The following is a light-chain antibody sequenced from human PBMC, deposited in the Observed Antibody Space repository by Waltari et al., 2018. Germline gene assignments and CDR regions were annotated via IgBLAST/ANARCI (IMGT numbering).Light chain of an antibody. V-gene: IGLV2-14*01. Sequence: QAALAQPATVVGSPGQSVTHSCTVTRSDEWGYNYVSWSPQHPGKAPKLMIYDVSKRPAGVSNRFACSKSGNTASLTISGLQAEDEAYYYCSPYTSRSTTLFGGGTKLTVL. J-gene: IGLJ2*01. CDR1: RSDEWGYNY. CDR3: SPYTSRSTTL. CDR2: DVS.